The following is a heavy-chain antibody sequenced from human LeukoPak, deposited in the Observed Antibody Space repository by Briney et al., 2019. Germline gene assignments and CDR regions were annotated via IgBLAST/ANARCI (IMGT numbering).Heavy chain of an antibody. D-gene: IGHD6-6*01. Sequence: EESLKISCKGSGYSLTSYWIGWVRQMPGKGLECMGIIYPGDSDTRYSPSFQGQVTISADKSISTAFLQWSDLKASDTAMYYCARHVPNAAPYGLDVWGQGTTVTVSS. J-gene: IGHJ6*02. CDR2: IYPGDSDT. V-gene: IGHV5-51*01. CDR1: GYSLTSYW. CDR3: ARHVPNAAPYGLDV.